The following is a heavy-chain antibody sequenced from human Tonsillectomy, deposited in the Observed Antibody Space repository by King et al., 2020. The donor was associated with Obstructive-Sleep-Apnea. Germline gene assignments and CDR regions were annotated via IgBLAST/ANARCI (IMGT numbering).Heavy chain of an antibody. V-gene: IGHV1-2*02. D-gene: IGHD3-3*01. CDR1: GYIFSDYY. J-gene: IGHJ5*02. CDR2: LNPNGGGI. Sequence: QLVQSGAEVKKPGASVKVSCKASGYIFSDYYIHWVRQAPGQGPEWMGWLNPNGGGINYAQKFQGRVTMSRDTSISIAYMELSRLTSDDTAMYYCARDLGGGYDNWVDPWGQGTLVTVSS. CDR3: ARDLGGGYDNWVDP.